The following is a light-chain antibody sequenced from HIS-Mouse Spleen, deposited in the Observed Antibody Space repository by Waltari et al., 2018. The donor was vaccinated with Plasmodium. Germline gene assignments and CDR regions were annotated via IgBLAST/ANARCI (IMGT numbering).Light chain of an antibody. CDR2: YYSDSDK. Sequence: QPVLTQPPSSSASPGESARLTCPLPSDIHVGSYNLYWYQQKPGSPPRYLLYYYSDSDKGQGSGVPSRFSGSKDASANTGILLISGLQSEDEADYYCMIWPSNASGVFGGGTKLTVL. CDR3: MIWPSNASGV. CDR1: SDIHVGSYN. J-gene: IGLJ3*02. V-gene: IGLV5-37*01.